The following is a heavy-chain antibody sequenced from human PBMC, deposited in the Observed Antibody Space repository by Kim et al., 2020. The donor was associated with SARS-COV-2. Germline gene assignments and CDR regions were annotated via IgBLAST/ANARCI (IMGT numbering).Heavy chain of an antibody. V-gene: IGHV3-49*04. CDR1: GFTFGDYA. Sequence: GGSLRLSCTASGFTFGDYAMSWVRQAPGKGLEWVGFIRSKAYGGTTEYAASVKGRFTISRDDSKSIAYLQMNSLKTEDTAVYYCTRDGRRVFWVRGVISYDYYMDVWVKGTTVTVSS. J-gene: IGHJ6*03. D-gene: IGHD3-10*01. CDR2: IRSKAYGGTT. CDR3: TRDGRRVFWVRGVISYDYYMDV.